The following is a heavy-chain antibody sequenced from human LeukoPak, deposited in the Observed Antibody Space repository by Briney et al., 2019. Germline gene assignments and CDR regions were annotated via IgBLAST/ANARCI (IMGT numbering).Heavy chain of an antibody. V-gene: IGHV1-69*13. CDR3: ARDRTPYSSGWYAYFDY. CDR2: IIPIFGTA. D-gene: IGHD6-19*01. CDR1: GGTFSSYA. Sequence: SVKVSCKASGGTFSSYAISWVRQAPGQGLEWMGGIIPIFGTANYAQKFQGRVTITADESTSTAYMELSSLRSEDTAVYYCARDRTPYSSGWYAYFDYWGQGILVTVSS. J-gene: IGHJ4*02.